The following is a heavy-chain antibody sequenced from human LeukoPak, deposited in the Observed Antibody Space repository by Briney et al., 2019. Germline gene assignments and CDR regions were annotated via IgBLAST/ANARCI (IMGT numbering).Heavy chain of an antibody. CDR1: GFTVSSNY. CDR2: IYSGGST. Sequence: GGSLRLSCAASGFTVSSNYMSWVRQAPGKGLEWVSVIYSGGSTYYADSVKGRFTISRDNSKNTLYLQMNSLRAEDTAVYYCARDRYGDFSHDYWGQGTLVTVSS. CDR3: ARDRYGDFSHDY. V-gene: IGHV3-66*01. J-gene: IGHJ4*02. D-gene: IGHD4-17*01.